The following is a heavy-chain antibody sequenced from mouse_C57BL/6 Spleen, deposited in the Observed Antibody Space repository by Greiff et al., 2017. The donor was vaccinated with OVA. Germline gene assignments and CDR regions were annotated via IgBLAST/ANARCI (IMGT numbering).Heavy chain of an antibody. CDR2: ISNGGGST. V-gene: IGHV5-12*01. J-gene: IGHJ4*01. CDR3: ARHDDYGAMDD. Sequence: EVQRVESGGGLVKPGGSLKLSCAASGFTFSDYGMHWVRQAPEKGLEWVAYISNGGGSTYYPDTVKGRFTISRDNAKNTLYLQMSRLKSEDTAMYYCARHDDYGAMDDWGQGTSVTVSS. CDR1: GFTFSDYG. D-gene: IGHD2-4*01.